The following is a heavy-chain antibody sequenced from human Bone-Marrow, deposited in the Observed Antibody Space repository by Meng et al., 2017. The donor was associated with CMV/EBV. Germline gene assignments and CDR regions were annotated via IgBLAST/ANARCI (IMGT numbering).Heavy chain of an antibody. CDR2: IYSGGST. D-gene: IGHD3-3*01. V-gene: IGHV3-53*01. Sequence: GESLKISCAASGFTFSSYSMNWVRQAPGKGLEWVSVIYSGGSTYYADSVKGRFTISRDNSKNTLYLQMNSLRAEDTAVYYCASMAPTEWLYEGLNAFDIWGQGTMVTVSS. CDR1: GFTFSSYS. J-gene: IGHJ3*02. CDR3: ASMAPTEWLYEGLNAFDI.